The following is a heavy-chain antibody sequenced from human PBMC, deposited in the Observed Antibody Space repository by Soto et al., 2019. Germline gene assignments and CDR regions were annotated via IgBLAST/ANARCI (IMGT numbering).Heavy chain of an antibody. CDR1: GFSFSVYG. V-gene: IGHV3-33*01. D-gene: IGHD2-15*01. CDR3: AAWAEGATEVH. CDR2: IWYDASKQ. J-gene: IGHJ4*02. Sequence: GGALRLSCETSGFSFSVYGMHWVRQAPGKGLEWVAVIWYDASKQFYAASVEGRFTISRDNSKAILYLQMNSLRAEDTAVYYCAAWAEGATEVHWGQGTLVTVSS.